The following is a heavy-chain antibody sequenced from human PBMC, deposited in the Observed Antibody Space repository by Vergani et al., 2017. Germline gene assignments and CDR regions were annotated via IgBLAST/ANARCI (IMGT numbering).Heavy chain of an antibody. CDR1: GFTFSSYS. J-gene: IGHJ5*02. D-gene: IGHD3-22*01. V-gene: IGHV3-21*01. Sequence: EVQLVESGGGLVKPGGSLRLSCAASGFTFSSYSMNWVRQAPGKGLEWVSSISSSSSYIYYADSVKGRFTISRDNAKNSLYLQMNSLRAEDTAVYYCAKGPGYYYYDSSGYYYHWGQGTLVTVSS. CDR3: AKGPGYYYYDSSGYYYH. CDR2: ISSSSSYI.